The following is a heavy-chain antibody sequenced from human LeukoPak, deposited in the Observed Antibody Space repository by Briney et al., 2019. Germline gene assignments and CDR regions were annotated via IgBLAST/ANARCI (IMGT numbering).Heavy chain of an antibody. D-gene: IGHD3-10*01. CDR1: GFTFDDYA. CDR2: ISWNSGSI. J-gene: IGHJ4*02. V-gene: IGHV3-9*01. CDR3: AKDNWYYYGSGTSGGFDY. Sequence: PGRSLRLSCAASGFTFDDYAMHWVRQAPGKGLEWVSGISWNSGSIGYADSVKGRFTISRDNAKNSLYLQMNSLRAEDTALYYCAKDNWYYYGSGTSGGFDYWGQGTLATVSS.